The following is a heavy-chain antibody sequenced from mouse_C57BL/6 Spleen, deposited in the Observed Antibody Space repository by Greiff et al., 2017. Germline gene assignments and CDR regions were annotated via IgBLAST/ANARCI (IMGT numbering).Heavy chain of an antibody. D-gene: IGHD3-2*02. Sequence: EVQLVESGPGMVKPSQSLSLTCTVTGYSITSGYDWHWIRHFPGNKLEWMGYISYSGSTNYNPSLKSRISITHDTSKNHFFLKLNSVTTEDTATYYCARRQLRPYYAMDYWGQGTSVTVSS. CDR3: ARRQLRPYYAMDY. CDR1: GYSITSGYD. V-gene: IGHV3-1*01. J-gene: IGHJ4*01. CDR2: ISYSGST.